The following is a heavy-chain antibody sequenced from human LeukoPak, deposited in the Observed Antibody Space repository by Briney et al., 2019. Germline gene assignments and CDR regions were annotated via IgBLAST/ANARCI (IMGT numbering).Heavy chain of an antibody. CDR2: ISSDGNDK. Sequence: GGSLRLSCAASGVIFSSYGIHWVRQAPGKGLEWVALISSDGNDKLYGDSVKGRFTISRDDSKSTLYLQMNSLRAEDTAVYYFTTKVIRGNSGDDYDDWGQGTLVSVSS. J-gene: IGHJ4*02. D-gene: IGHD5-12*01. CDR1: GVIFSSYG. V-gene: IGHV3-30*03. CDR3: TTKVIRGNSGDDYDD.